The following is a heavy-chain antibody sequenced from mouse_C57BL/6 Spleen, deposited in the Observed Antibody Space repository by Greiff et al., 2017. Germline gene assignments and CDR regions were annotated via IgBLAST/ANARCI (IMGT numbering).Heavy chain of an antibody. CDR1: GYAFSSYW. CDR2: IYPGDGDT. CDR3: ARERDERGEFAY. J-gene: IGHJ3*01. Sequence: QVQLQQSGAELVKPGASVKISCKASGYAFSSYWMNWVKPRPGQGLERIGQIYPGDGDTNYNGKFKGKATLTADKSSSTAYMQLSSLTSEDSAVYICARERDERGEFAYWGQGTLVTVSA. V-gene: IGHV1-80*01.